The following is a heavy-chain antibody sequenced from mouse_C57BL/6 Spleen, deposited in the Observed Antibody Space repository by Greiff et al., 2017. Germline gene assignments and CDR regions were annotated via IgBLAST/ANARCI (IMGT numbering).Heavy chain of an antibody. J-gene: IGHJ2*01. V-gene: IGHV5-17*01. CDR2: ISSGSSTI. CDR1: GFTFSDYG. Sequence: EVHLVESGGGLVKPGGSLKLSCAASGFTFSDYGMHWVRQAPEKGLEWVAYISSGSSTIYYADTGKGRFTISRDNAKNTLFLQMTSLRSEDTAMYYCARDWDDYFDYWGQGTTLTVSS. D-gene: IGHD4-1*01. CDR3: ARDWDDYFDY.